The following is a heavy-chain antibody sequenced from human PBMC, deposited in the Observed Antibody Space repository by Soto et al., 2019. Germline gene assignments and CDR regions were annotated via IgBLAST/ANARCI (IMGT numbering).Heavy chain of an antibody. J-gene: IGHJ4*02. CDR2: TYYRSKWYN. CDR3: ARITMIVVVITTYFDY. D-gene: IGHD3-22*01. CDR1: GDSVSSNSAA. Sequence: SQTLSLTCAISGDSVSSNSAAWNWIRQSPSRGLEWLGRTYYRSKWYNDYAVSVKSRITINPDTSKNQFSLQLNSVTPEDTAVYYCARITMIVVVITTYFDYWGQGILVTVSS. V-gene: IGHV6-1*01.